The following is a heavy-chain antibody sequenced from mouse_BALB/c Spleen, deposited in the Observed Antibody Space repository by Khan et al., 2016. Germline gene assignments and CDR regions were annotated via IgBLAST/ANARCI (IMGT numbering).Heavy chain of an antibody. Sequence: VQLQQSGPELVKPGASVKVSCKASGYSFIDYNMYWVKQSHGKSLEWIGYIDPYNGGTNYNQKFKDKATLTVDKSSSTAFMHLNSLTSEDSAVYYSATDYYGSSYVSLFAYWGQGTLVTVSA. V-gene: IGHV1S135*01. CDR3: ATDYYGSSYVSLFAY. J-gene: IGHJ3*01. CDR2: IDPYNGGT. D-gene: IGHD1-1*01. CDR1: GYSFIDYN.